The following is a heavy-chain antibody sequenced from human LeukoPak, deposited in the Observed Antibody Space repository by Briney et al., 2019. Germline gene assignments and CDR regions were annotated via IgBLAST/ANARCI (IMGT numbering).Heavy chain of an antibody. CDR3: ARDPQYYYDSSGPGEYYFDY. J-gene: IGHJ4*02. CDR2: ISSSSSYI. Sequence: GGSLRLSCAASGFTFSSYSMNWVRQAPGKGLEWVSSISSSSSYIYYADSVKGRFTISRDNAKNSLYLQMNSLRAEDTAVYYCARDPQYYYDSSGPGEYYFDYWGQGTLVTVSS. CDR1: GFTFSSYS. V-gene: IGHV3-21*01. D-gene: IGHD3-22*01.